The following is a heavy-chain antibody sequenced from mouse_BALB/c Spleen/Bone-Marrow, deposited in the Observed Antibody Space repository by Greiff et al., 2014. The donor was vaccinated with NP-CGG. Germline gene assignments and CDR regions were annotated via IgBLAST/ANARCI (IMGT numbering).Heavy chain of an antibody. D-gene: IGHD1-1*01. CDR1: GFNIKDTY. Sequence: VQLQQSGAELVKPGASVKLSCTASGFNIKDTYMHWGKQRPEQGLEWIGRIDPANGNIKFNPKFQGKATLTADTSSNTAYLQLSSMTSEDTAVYYCATCYYCSSWGFAYWGQGTLVTVSA. V-gene: IGHV14-3*02. CDR3: ATCYYCSSWGFAY. CDR2: IDPANGNI. J-gene: IGHJ3*01.